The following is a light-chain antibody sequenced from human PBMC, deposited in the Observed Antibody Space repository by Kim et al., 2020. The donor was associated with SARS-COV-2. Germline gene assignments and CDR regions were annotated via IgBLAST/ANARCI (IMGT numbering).Light chain of an antibody. V-gene: IGLV2-14*03. Sequence: GQSITISCGGTGSDIGGYNFVSWYQHHPGKAPRLLISNVTERPSGVSNRFSGSKSGNTASLTISGLQAEDEAVYYCSSYTSSTTLALGGGTKVTVL. J-gene: IGLJ1*01. CDR3: SSYTSSTTLA. CDR1: GSDIGGYNF. CDR2: NVT.